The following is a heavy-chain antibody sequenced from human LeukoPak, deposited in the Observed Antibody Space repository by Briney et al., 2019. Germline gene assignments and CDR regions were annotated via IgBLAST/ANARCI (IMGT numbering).Heavy chain of an antibody. CDR1: GDSISSYY. Sequence: SETLSLTCTVSGDSISSYYWNWIRQPPGKGLEWIGNIYSSGSAYYNPSLKSRVTMSVDTSKNQFSLELSSVTAADTAVYYCARKPIVNSAWYYFDYWGQGTLVTVSS. V-gene: IGHV4-59*04. CDR2: IYSSGSA. J-gene: IGHJ4*02. CDR3: ARKPIVNSAWYYFDY. D-gene: IGHD3-22*01.